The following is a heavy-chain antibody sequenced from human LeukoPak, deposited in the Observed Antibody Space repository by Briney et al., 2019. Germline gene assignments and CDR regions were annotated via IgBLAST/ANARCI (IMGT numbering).Heavy chain of an antibody. CDR2: IYYSGST. D-gene: IGHD3-16*01. CDR1: GGSISSYY. Sequence: SETLSLTRTVSGGSISSYYWSWIRQPPGKGLEWIGYIYYSGSTNYNPSLKSRVTISVDTSKNQFSLKLSSVTAADTAVYYCARLLGTYDYVWGTLLDYWGQGTLVTVSS. V-gene: IGHV4-59*01. CDR3: ARLLGTYDYVWGTLLDY. J-gene: IGHJ4*02.